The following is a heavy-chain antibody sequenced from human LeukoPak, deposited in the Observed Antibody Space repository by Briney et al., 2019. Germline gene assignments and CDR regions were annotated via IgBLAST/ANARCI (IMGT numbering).Heavy chain of an antibody. CDR1: GGSISSGGYS. V-gene: IGHV4-61*08. J-gene: IGHJ4*02. Sequence: PSQTLSLTCAVSGGSISSGGYSWSWIRQPPGKGLEWIGYIYYSGSTNYNPSLKSRVTISVDTSKNQFSLKLSSVTAADTAVYYCARLHYYDSSQRGVDYWGQGTLVTVSS. D-gene: IGHD3-22*01. CDR2: IYYSGST. CDR3: ARLHYYDSSQRGVDY.